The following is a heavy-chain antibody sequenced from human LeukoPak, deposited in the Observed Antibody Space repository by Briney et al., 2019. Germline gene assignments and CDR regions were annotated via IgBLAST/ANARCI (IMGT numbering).Heavy chain of an antibody. CDR3: AREMGGDYGSGTFFDL. V-gene: IGHV3-11*01. CDR2: ISSGGDTK. J-gene: IGHJ4*02. D-gene: IGHD3-10*01. Sequence: PGGSLRLSCAASEFVFSDYYMSWVRQAPGKGLEWVSYISSGGDTKYYADSVKGRFTISRDNAKNSLYLQMNNVRAEDTAVYYCAREMGGDYGSGTFFDLWGQGNMVTVSS. CDR1: EFVFSDYY.